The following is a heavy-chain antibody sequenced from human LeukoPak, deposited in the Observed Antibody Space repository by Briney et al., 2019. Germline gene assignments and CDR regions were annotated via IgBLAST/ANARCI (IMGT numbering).Heavy chain of an antibody. CDR3: ARVDRGVIDY. J-gene: IGHJ4*02. V-gene: IGHV1-2*04. CDR2: INPNTGGT. Sequence: ASVKVSCKASGYTFTSYGISWVRQAPGQGLEWMGWINPNTGGTNYAQKSQGWVTMTRDTSISTAYMELNRLKSDDTAMYYCARVDRGVIDYWGQGTLVTVSS. CDR1: GYTFTSYG. D-gene: IGHD3-10*01.